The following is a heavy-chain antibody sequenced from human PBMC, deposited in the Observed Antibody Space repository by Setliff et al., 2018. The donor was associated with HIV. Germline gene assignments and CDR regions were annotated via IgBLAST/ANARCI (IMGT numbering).Heavy chain of an antibody. V-gene: IGHV1-69*13. CDR2: IIPMFGSA. Sequence: SVKVSCKASGYTFTSYGVSCVRQAPGQGLEWMGGIIPMFGSANCAQKFQGRVTITADGSTRTVYMVLSSLRSEDTAVYYCARGTDGDYYYYMDVWGKGTTVTVSS. J-gene: IGHJ6*03. CDR3: ARGTDGDYYYYMDV. CDR1: GYTFTSYG. D-gene: IGHD3-10*01.